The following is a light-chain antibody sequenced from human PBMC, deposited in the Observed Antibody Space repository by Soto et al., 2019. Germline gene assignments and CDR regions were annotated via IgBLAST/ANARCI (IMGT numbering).Light chain of an antibody. J-gene: IGKJ1*01. CDR3: QQYANSPTT. Sequence: EIVLTQSPGTLSLSTGERATLSCRASQSVSSNYLAWYQQKPGQAPRFLIYGASSRAAGIPDRFRGSGSGTDFTLTISKLEPEDFAVYYCQQYANSPTTFGQGTKVDIK. CDR2: GAS. CDR1: QSVSSNY. V-gene: IGKV3-20*01.